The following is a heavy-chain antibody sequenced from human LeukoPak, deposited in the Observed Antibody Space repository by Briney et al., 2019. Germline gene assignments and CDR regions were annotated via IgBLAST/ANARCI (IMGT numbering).Heavy chain of an antibody. CDR3: ARDAALWTGGFDY. V-gene: IGHV3-30-3*01. J-gene: IGHJ4*02. Sequence: GGSLRLSCAASGFTFSSYAMHWVRQAPGKGLEWVAVISYDGSNKYYADSVKGRFTISRDNSKNTLYLQMNSLRAEDTAVYYRARDAALWTGGFDYWGQGTLVTVSS. CDR2: ISYDGSNK. D-gene: IGHD3/OR15-3a*01. CDR1: GFTFSSYA.